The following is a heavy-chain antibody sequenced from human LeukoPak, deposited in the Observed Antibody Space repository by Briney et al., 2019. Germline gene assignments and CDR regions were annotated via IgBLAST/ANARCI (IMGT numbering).Heavy chain of an antibody. CDR2: ISYDGSNK. J-gene: IGHJ4*02. CDR1: GFTFSNYG. CDR3: AKAEYCTGARCYSAAFAY. V-gene: IGHV3-30*18. Sequence: QTGRPLRLSCAASGFTFSNYGLHWVRQATGKGLECLAVISYDGSNKYYADSVKGRFTISRDNSKNTLYLQMNSLRAEDTAVYYCAKAEYCTGARCYSAAFAYWGQGTLVTVSS. D-gene: IGHD2-8*02.